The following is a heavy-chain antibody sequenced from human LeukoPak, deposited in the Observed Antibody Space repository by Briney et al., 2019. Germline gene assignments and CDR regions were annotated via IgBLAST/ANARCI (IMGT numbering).Heavy chain of an antibody. J-gene: IGHJ4*02. Sequence: PSETLSLTCTVSGGSISSGGYYWSWIRQHPGKGLEWIGYIYYSGSTYYNPSLKSRVTISVDTSKNQFSLKLSSVTAADTAVYYCARVGKMVTIPSNLDSWAQGTLVTVS. CDR1: GGSISSGGYY. V-gene: IGHV4-31*03. D-gene: IGHD5-24*01. CDR2: IYYSGST. CDR3: ARVGKMVTIPSNLDS.